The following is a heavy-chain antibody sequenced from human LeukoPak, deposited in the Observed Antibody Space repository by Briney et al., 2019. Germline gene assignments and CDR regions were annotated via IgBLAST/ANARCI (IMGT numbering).Heavy chain of an antibody. CDR3: ARPKGGGGGSYSFDY. J-gene: IGHJ4*02. Sequence: ASVKVSCKASVYTFTSYDIYWVRQATGPGLEWMGWMNPNSGNTGYAQKFQGRVTITRNTSIRTAYMELSSLRSEDTAVYYCARPKGGGGGSYSFDYWGQGTLVTVSS. D-gene: IGHD1-26*01. CDR1: VYTFTSYD. V-gene: IGHV1-8*03. CDR2: MNPNSGNT.